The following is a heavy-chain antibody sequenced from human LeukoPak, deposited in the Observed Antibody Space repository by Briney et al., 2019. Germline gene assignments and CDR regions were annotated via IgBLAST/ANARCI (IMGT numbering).Heavy chain of an antibody. CDR2: LSASGCT. Sequence: PSETLSLTCTVSGSSISSYHWTWIRQPAGKGLEWIGRLSASGCTNFNPSLKRRVTISGDKTKKQLSLKLSSVTAADTAVYDCARDADGAAQFDPWGQGILVTVSS. V-gene: IGHV4-4*07. CDR1: GSSISSYH. CDR3: ARDADGAAQFDP. J-gene: IGHJ5*02. D-gene: IGHD6-13*01.